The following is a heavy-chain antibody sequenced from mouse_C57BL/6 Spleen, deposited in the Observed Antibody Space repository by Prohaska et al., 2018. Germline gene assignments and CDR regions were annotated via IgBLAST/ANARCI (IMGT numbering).Heavy chain of an antibody. D-gene: IGHD1-1*01. V-gene: IGHV1-85*01. J-gene: IGHJ1*03. Sequence: QVQLQQSGPALVKPGASVKLSCKASGYTFTRYAIHWVQPRPGQGLEWIGWMYPRDGSNKYNEKVKGKATLTVDTSSSTAYMELHSLTSEDSAVYFCARWVITTVARYFDVWGTGTTVTVSS. CDR2: MYPRDGSN. CDR3: ARWVITTVARYFDV. CDR1: GYTFTRYA.